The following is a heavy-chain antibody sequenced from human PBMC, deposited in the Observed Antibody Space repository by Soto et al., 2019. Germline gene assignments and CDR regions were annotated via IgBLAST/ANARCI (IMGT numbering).Heavy chain of an antibody. J-gene: IGHJ4*02. CDR3: ARGNYYDSSGYLGPWDY. Sequence: PGGSLRLSCAASGFTFSSYSMNWVRQAPGKGLEWVSSISSSSSYIYYADSVKGRFTISRDNAKNSLYLQMNSLRAEDTAVYYCARGNYYDSSGYLGPWDYWGQGTLVTVSS. V-gene: IGHV3-21*01. CDR1: GFTFSSYS. CDR2: ISSSSSYI. D-gene: IGHD3-22*01.